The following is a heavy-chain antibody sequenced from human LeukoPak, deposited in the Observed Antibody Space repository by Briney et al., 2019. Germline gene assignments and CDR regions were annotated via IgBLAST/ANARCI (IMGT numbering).Heavy chain of an antibody. J-gene: IGHJ4*02. D-gene: IGHD1-14*01. V-gene: IGHV3-21*01. CDR1: GFTFSRFS. Sequence: GGSLRLSCATSGFTFSRFSFRWVRQAPGKGLEWVGSIYVTGNYINYADSVKGRVTISRDNAKISVYLQMNSLRAEDTAVYYCAREFNTIGNFDYWGQGTLVTVSS. CDR2: IYVTGNYI. CDR3: AREFNTIGNFDY.